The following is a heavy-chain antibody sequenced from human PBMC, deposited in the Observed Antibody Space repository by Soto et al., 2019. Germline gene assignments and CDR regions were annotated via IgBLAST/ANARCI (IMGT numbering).Heavy chain of an antibody. Sequence: GASVKVPCKASGYTFTAYYMHWVRQAPGQGLEWVVWINTNSGGTNYAQRFQGRVTMTRDTSISTAYMELNMLRCADTAVYYCARTSRMDVWGEGTTGTFSS. J-gene: IGHJ6*01. CDR3: ARTSRMDV. CDR2: INTNSGGT. V-gene: IGHV1-2*02. CDR1: GYTFTAYY.